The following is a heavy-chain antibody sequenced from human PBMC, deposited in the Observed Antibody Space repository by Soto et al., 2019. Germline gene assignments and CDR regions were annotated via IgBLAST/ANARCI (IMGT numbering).Heavy chain of an antibody. CDR2: IYYSGTT. D-gene: IGHD6-19*01. V-gene: IGHV4-39*01. Sequence: QLQLQESGPGLVEPSETLSLTCTVSGGSISSDNYYWGWIRQPPGKGLEWVGNIYYSGTTYYNPSLKSRVTLSVDTSKNQFSLRQSSVTAADTAVYYCARIPVAGFFDLWGRGTLVTVPS. CDR3: ARIPVAGFFDL. J-gene: IGHJ2*01. CDR1: GGSISSDNYY.